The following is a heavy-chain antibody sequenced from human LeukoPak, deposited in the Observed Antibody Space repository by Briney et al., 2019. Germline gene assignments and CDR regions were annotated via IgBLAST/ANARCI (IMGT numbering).Heavy chain of an antibody. J-gene: IGHJ4*02. D-gene: IGHD6-13*01. CDR3: AKDPQDRYTSSWYHAFFDF. CDR2: ISGSGGST. Sequence: PGGSLRLSCAASGFTFSSYAMSWVRQAPGKGLEWVSAISGSGGSTYYADSVKGRFTISRDNSKNTLYLQMNSLRAEDTAVYYCAKDPQDRYTSSWYHAFFDFWGQGTQVTVSS. V-gene: IGHV3-23*01. CDR1: GFTFSSYA.